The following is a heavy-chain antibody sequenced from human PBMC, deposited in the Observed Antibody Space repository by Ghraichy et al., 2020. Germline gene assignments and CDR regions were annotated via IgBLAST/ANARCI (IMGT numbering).Heavy chain of an antibody. CDR1: GFTVSSNY. Sequence: GGSLRLSCAASGFTVSSNYMSWVRQAPGKGLEWVSVIYSGGSTYYADSVKGRFTISRDNSKNTLYLQMNSLSAEDTAVYYCARAYSSGPYYFYGMDVWGQGTTVTVSS. V-gene: IGHV3-53*01. CDR2: IYSGGST. D-gene: IGHD6-19*01. CDR3: ARAYSSGPYYFYGMDV. J-gene: IGHJ6*02.